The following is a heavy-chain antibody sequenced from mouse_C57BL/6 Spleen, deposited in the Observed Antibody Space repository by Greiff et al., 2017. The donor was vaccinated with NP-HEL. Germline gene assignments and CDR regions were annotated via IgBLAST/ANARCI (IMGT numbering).Heavy chain of an antibody. CDR3: ARNDDGYYPLAMDY. V-gene: IGHV1-64*01. CDR1: GYTFTSYW. J-gene: IGHJ4*01. CDR2: IHPNSGST. Sequence: QVQLQQPGAELVKPGASVKLSCKASGYTFTSYWMHWVKQRPGQGLEWIGMIHPNSGSTNYNEKFKSKATLTVDKSSSTAYMQLSSLTSEDSAVYYWARNDDGYYPLAMDYWGQGTSVTVSS. D-gene: IGHD2-3*01.